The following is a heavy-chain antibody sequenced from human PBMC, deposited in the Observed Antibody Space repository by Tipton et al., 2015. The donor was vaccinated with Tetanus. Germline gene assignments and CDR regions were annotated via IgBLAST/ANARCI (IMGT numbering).Heavy chain of an antibody. CDR1: GYTFTSYG. Sequence: QSGPEVKKPGASVKVSCKASGYTFTSYGISWVRQAPGQGLEWMGWISAYNGNTNYAQKLQGRVTMTTDTSTSTAYMELRSLRSDDTAVYYCARDSTVTTGLYYYYGMDVWGQGTTVTVSS. CDR3: ARDSTVTTGLYYYYGMDV. D-gene: IGHD4-17*01. CDR2: ISAYNGNT. V-gene: IGHV1-18*01. J-gene: IGHJ6*02.